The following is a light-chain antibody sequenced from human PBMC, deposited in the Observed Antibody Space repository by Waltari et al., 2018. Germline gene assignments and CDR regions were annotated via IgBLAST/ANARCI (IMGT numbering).Light chain of an antibody. CDR2: GTS. V-gene: IGKV3D-20*02. CDR1: QRVSSTY. CDR3: QHRDHWPPDAT. Sequence: EIVLTQSPGTLSLSPGERATLSCRASQRVSSTYLAGYQQKPGQAPRLRIYGTSSRATGIPARFSGSGSGTDFTLTISSLEPEDFAVYYCQHRDHWPPDATFGPGTKVDV. J-gene: IGKJ3*01.